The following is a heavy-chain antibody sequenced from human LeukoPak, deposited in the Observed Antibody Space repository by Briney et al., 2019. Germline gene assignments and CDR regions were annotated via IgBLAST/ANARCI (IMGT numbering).Heavy chain of an antibody. D-gene: IGHD4-23*01. CDR1: GGSISSSSYY. Sequence: SETLSLTCTVSGGSISSSSYYWGWIRQPPGKGLEWIGSIYYSGSTYYNPSLKSRVTISVDTSKNQFSLKLSSVTAVDTAVYYCARLSHDSRWYSDYWGQGTLVTVSS. J-gene: IGHJ4*02. CDR3: ARLSHDSRWYSDY. CDR2: IYYSGST. V-gene: IGHV4-39*01.